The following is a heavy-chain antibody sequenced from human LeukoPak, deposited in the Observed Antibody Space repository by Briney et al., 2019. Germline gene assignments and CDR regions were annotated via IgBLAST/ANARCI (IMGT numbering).Heavy chain of an antibody. CDR2: IYSGGST. V-gene: IGHV3-66*01. Sequence: PGGSLRLSCAASGFTVSSNYMSWVRQAPGKGLEWVSVIYSGGSTYYADSVKGRFAISRDNSKNTLYLQMNSLRAEDTAVYYCAREGYSYGFDYWGQGTLVTVSS. CDR3: AREGYSYGFDY. J-gene: IGHJ4*02. CDR1: GFTVSSNY. D-gene: IGHD5-18*01.